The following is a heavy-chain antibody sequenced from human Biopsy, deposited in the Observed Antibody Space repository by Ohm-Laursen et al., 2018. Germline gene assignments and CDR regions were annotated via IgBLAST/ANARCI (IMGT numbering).Heavy chain of an antibody. V-gene: IGHV3-9*01. J-gene: IGHJ4*02. Sequence: SLRLSCAASGFTFDDYAMHWVRQAPGKGLEWVSGITWNSGSIGYADSVEGRFSIFRDNAKHSLYLQMNSLRAEDTALYYCAKDLGQVTAAIGYWGQGTLVTVSS. CDR2: ITWNSGSI. CDR3: AKDLGQVTAAIGY. D-gene: IGHD2-21*02. CDR1: GFTFDDYA.